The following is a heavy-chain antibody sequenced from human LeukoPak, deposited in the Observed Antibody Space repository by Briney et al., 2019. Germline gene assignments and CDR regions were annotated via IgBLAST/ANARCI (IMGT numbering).Heavy chain of an antibody. CDR3: ARGGPVSSWYGYYYYYMDV. CDR1: GYTFTSYA. CDR2: INAGNGNT. D-gene: IGHD6-13*01. V-gene: IGHV1-3*01. Sequence: AASVKVSCKASGYTFTSYAMHWVRQAPGQRLEWMGWINAGNGNTKYSQKFQGRVTITRNTSISTAYMELSSLRSEDTAVYYCARGGPVSSWYGYYYYYMDVWGKGTTVTVSS. J-gene: IGHJ6*03.